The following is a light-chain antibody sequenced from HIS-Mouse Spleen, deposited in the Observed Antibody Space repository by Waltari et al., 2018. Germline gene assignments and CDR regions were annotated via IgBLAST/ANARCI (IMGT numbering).Light chain of an antibody. CDR3: QKYNRAPRT. CDR2: AAS. J-gene: IGKJ1*01. Sequence: DIQMTQSPSSLSASVGDRVTITCRASQGLSNYLAWYQQKPGKVPKLLIYAASTLQSGVPSRFSGSGSGTDFTLTISSLQPEDVATYYCQKYNRAPRTFGQGTKVEIK. CDR1: QGLSNY. V-gene: IGKV1-27*01.